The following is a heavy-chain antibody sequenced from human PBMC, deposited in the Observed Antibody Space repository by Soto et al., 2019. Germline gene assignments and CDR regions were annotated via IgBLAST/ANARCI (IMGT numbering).Heavy chain of an antibody. Sequence: SETLSLTCTVSGASISSGAYFWSWIRQHPGKGLEWIGHIYFSGATDYNPSLKSRVTISLDTSKTQFSLNLSSVTAADTAVYYCARDYFRLGYFDYWGQGARVTAPQ. V-gene: IGHV4-31*03. CDR2: IYFSGAT. D-gene: IGHD3-9*01. CDR1: GASISSGAYF. J-gene: IGHJ4*02. CDR3: ARDYFRLGYFDY.